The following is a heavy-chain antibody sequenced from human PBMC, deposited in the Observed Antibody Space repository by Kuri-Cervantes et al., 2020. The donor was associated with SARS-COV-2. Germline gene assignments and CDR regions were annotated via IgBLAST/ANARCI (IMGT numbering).Heavy chain of an antibody. CDR2: IMQDGSET. Sequence: GESLKISCAASGFRFSSYWMTWVRQAPGKGLEWVANIMQDGSETYYVDSVEGRFTISRDNARKSLYLQMNSLRAEDTAVYYCARDHLDFWSGYSSREGRRAVDYWGQGTLVTVSS. J-gene: IGHJ4*02. D-gene: IGHD3-3*01. CDR1: GFRFSSYW. V-gene: IGHV3-7*01. CDR3: ARDHLDFWSGYSSREGRRAVDY.